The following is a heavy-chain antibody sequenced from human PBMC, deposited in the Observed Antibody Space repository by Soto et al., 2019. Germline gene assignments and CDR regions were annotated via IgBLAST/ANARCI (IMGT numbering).Heavy chain of an antibody. V-gene: IGHV3-7*01. D-gene: IGHD3-3*01. CDR1: GFTFSSYA. J-gene: IGHJ4*02. CDR2: IKQDGSEK. CDR3: ERVRVTQDFWSGSRYFDY. Sequence: VGSLRLSCSASGFTFSSYAMSWVRHAPGKGLEWVANIKQDGSEKYYVDSVTGRFTISRDNAKNSLYLQMNSLRAEDTAVYYCERVRVTQDFWSGSRYFDYWGQGTLVTVS.